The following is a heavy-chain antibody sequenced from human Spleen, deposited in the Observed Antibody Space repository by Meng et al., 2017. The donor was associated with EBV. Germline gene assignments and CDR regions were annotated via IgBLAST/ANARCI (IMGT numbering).Heavy chain of an antibody. Sequence: QVQLVQSGAAVXXXXXSVRXSCKASGYTFTKYAIHWVRQAPGQSLEWMGWINAGNGKTDYSQKFQGRVTITRDTSTTTAYMDLSNLRSDDTAIYYCAREWIFSSFDSWGRGALVTVSS. CDR3: AREWIFSSFDS. D-gene: IGHD2-2*03. CDR1: GYTFTKYA. V-gene: IGHV1-3*01. CDR2: INAGNGKT. J-gene: IGHJ4*02.